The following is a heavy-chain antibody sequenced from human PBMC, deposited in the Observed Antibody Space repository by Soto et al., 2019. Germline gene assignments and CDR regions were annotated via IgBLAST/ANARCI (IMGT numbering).Heavy chain of an antibody. V-gene: IGHV3-23*04. CDR3: ARPLVAVARTRWFDP. Sequence: EVQLAESGGGLVQPGGPLRLSCAASGFTFSSFAMSWVRQAPGKGLEWVSAIDSSTGVNTYYADSVKGRFTISRDDSRRTLYLQMNSLRVDDTAVYYCARPLVAVARTRWFDPGGQGILVTVSS. CDR2: IDSSTGVNT. CDR1: GFTFSSFA. D-gene: IGHD6-19*01. J-gene: IGHJ5*02.